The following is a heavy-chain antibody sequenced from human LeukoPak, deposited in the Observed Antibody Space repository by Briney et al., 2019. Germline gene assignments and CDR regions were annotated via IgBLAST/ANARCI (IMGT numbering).Heavy chain of an antibody. Sequence: PGGSLRLPCAASGFPFTSYSMSWVRQAPGKGLEWVSTIGGGSCATFYAHSVKGRFTISRDNSKNTLDLQMNSLSAADTDVYYCAKDRTWSSSTFYAGVFSYEVWGQGTMVAVSS. CDR1: GFPFTSYS. V-gene: IGHV3-23*01. CDR2: IGGGSCAT. J-gene: IGHJ3*01. CDR3: AKDRTWSSSTFYAGVFSYEV. D-gene: IGHD6-13*01.